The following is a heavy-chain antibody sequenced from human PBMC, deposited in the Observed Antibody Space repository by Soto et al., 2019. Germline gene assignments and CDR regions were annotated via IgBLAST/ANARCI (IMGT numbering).Heavy chain of an antibody. Sequence: PWGSLRLSCAASGFTFSSYAMSWVRQAPGKGLEWVSAISGSGGSTYYADSVKGRFTISRDNSKNTLYLQMNSLRAEDTAVYYCAKDPLLSTTAYFDYWGQGTLVTVSS. V-gene: IGHV3-23*01. J-gene: IGHJ4*02. CDR3: AKDPLLSTTAYFDY. D-gene: IGHD4-17*01. CDR2: ISGSGGST. CDR1: GFTFSSYA.